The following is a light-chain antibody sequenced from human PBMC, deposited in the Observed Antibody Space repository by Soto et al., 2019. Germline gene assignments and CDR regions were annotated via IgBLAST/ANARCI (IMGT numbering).Light chain of an antibody. CDR2: GNN. CDR1: SSNIGAGYD. V-gene: IGLV1-40*01. J-gene: IGLJ2*01. CDR3: QSYDSSLSGVV. Sequence: QSVLTQPPSVSGAPGQRVTISCTGSSSNIGAGYDVHWYQQVSGTAPKLLMYGNNNRPSGIPDRFSGSKSDTSASLAITGRQAADEADYYCQSYDSSLSGVVFGGGTKLTVL.